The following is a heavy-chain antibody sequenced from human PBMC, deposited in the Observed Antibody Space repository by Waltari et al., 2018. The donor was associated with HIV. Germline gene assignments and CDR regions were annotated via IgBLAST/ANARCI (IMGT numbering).Heavy chain of an antibody. D-gene: IGHD2-21*02. CDR2: FYPEDGEI. CDR1: GYSLSELS. V-gene: IGHV1-24*01. CDR3: ATASRVVVTDRAAFDY. Sequence: QVQLVQSGAEVKKPGASVQVSCKVSGYSLSELSMHWVRQPPGKGPEWMGGFYPEDGEIIYAQHFQGRVTMTEDTSTDTAYMELSSLRSEDTAVYYCATASRVVVTDRAAFDYWGQGTLVTVSS. J-gene: IGHJ4*02.